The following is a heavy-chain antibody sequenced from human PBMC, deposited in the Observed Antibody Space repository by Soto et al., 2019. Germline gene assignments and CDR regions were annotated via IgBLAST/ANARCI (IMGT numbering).Heavy chain of an antibody. CDR2: ISGSGGST. D-gene: IGHD3-22*01. Sequence: EVQLLESGGGLVQPGGSLRLSCAASGFTFSSYAMSWVRQAPGKGLEWVSAISGSGGSTYYADSVKGRFTISRDNSKNTLYLQMNSLRAEDTAVYYCAKDHHSDASSGYYDGGWFDPWGQGTLVTVSS. V-gene: IGHV3-23*01. CDR3: AKDHHSDASSGYYDGGWFDP. J-gene: IGHJ5*02. CDR1: GFTFSSYA.